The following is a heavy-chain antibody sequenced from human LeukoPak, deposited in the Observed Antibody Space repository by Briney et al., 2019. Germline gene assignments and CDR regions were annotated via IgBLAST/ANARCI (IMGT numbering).Heavy chain of an antibody. Sequence: GGSLRLSCAASGFTFSSYSMNWVRQAPGKGLEWVANIKEDGSQKNYVDSVKGRFTISKDNAKKLVYLQMNSLRGEDTAVYFCARDEVGGPLNYWGQGTLVIVSS. CDR1: GFTFSSYS. J-gene: IGHJ4*02. CDR2: IKEDGSQK. CDR3: ARDEVGGPLNY. V-gene: IGHV3-7*01. D-gene: IGHD3-16*01.